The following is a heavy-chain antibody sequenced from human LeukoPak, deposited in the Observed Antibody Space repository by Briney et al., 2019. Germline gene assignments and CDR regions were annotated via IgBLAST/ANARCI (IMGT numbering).Heavy chain of an antibody. CDR3: AKEGRPPRTDDSHNYLFDDY. CDR2: IRFDGSIK. J-gene: IGHJ4*02. Sequence: PGGSLRLSCAASGFTFSSYGMHWVRQAPGKGLEWVAFIRFDGSIKYYADSVKGRFTISRDNSKNTLFLQMNSLRAEDTAVYYCAKEGRPPRTDDSHNYLFDDYWGQGTLVTVSS. D-gene: IGHD2/OR15-2a*01. CDR1: GFTFSSYG. V-gene: IGHV3-30*02.